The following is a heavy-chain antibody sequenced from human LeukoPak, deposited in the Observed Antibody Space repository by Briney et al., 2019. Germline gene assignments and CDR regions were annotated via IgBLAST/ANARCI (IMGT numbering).Heavy chain of an antibody. Sequence: SETLSLTCAVYGGSFSGYYWSWIRQPPGKGLEWIGYIYYSGSTNYNPSLKSRVTISVDTSKNQFSLKLSSVTAADTAVYYCARRQWLAPFDYWGQGTLVTVSS. CDR3: ARRQWLAPFDY. V-gene: IGHV4-59*01. CDR2: IYYSGST. D-gene: IGHD6-19*01. J-gene: IGHJ4*02. CDR1: GGSFSGYY.